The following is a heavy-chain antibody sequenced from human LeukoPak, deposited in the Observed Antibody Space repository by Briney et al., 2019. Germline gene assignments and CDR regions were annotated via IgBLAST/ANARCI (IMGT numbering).Heavy chain of an antibody. CDR2: ISSSSSYI. D-gene: IGHD3-10*02. CDR3: ARDGMFGDLRGNFDY. Sequence: PGGSLRLSCAASGFTFSSYSMNWVRQAPGKGLEWVSSISSSSSYIYYADSVKGRFTISRDNAKNSLYLQMNSLRAEDTAVYYCARDGMFGDLRGNFDYWGQGTLVTVSS. V-gene: IGHV3-21*01. J-gene: IGHJ4*02. CDR1: GFTFSSYS.